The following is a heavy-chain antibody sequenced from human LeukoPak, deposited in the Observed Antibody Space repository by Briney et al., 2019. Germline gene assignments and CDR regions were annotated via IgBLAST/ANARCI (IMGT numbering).Heavy chain of an antibody. CDR1: GFTFSTYS. Sequence: GGSLRLSCAASGFTFSTYSMNWLRLAPGKGLEWVSSISPDSNYKYYVDSVKGRFTISRDNAMSSLYLQMNSLRAEDTAVYYCVRGGYRGFDYEYWGQGTLVTVSS. V-gene: IGHV3-21*01. D-gene: IGHD5-12*01. CDR3: VRGGYRGFDYEY. CDR2: ISPDSNYK. J-gene: IGHJ4*02.